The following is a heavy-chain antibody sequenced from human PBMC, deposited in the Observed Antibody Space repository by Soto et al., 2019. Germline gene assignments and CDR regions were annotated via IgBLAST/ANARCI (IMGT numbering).Heavy chain of an antibody. CDR3: ARARVRSYVAAFDI. CDR2: TRNKANSYTT. J-gene: IGHJ3*02. Sequence: EVQLVESGGGLVQPGGSLRLSCAASGFTFSDHYMDWVRQAPGKGLEWVGRTRNKANSYTTEYAASVKGRFTISRDDSKKSLYMQMNSLKTEDTAVYYCARARVRSYVAAFDIWGQGTMVTVSS. V-gene: IGHV3-72*01. CDR1: GFTFSDHY. D-gene: IGHD1-26*01.